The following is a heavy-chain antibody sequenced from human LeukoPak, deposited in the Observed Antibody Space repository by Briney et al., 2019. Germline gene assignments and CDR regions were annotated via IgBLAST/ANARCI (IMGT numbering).Heavy chain of an antibody. CDR3: ARRVERLYDAFDI. D-gene: IGHD1-1*01. CDR2: IKPSGSEK. CDR1: GFTFSNYW. Sequence: GGSLRLSCEGSGFTFSNYWVTWVRQAPEKGLEWVANIKPSGSEKHYADSVEGRFTISRDNPKNSLYLQMNSLRAEDTAVYYCARRVERLYDAFDIWGQGTMVTVSS. J-gene: IGHJ3*02. V-gene: IGHV3-7*03.